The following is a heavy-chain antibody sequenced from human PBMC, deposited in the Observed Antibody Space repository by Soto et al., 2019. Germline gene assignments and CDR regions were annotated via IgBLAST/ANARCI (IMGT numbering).Heavy chain of an antibody. J-gene: IGHJ6*02. CDR1: GYTFSSYD. V-gene: IGHV1-8*01. Sequence: QVQLVQSGAEVKKPGASVKVSCKASGYTFSSYDINWLRQATGQGLEWMGWMNPKSGHTGSAQKFQGRVTMTRDTSISTAYMELSSLRSEDTAIYYCARTDGDLDVWGQGTTVTVSS. CDR3: ARTDGDLDV. D-gene: IGHD4-17*01. CDR2: MNPKSGHT.